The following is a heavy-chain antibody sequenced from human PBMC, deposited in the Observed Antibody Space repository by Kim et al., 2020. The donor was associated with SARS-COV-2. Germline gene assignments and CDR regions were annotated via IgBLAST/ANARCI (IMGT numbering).Heavy chain of an antibody. J-gene: IGHJ6*02. D-gene: IGHD1-1*01. V-gene: IGHV3-64*01. CDR3: ARSGTVPYYYYGMDV. Sequence: NSVKGRITIARDNSKNTLYLQMGSLRAEDMAVYYCARSGTVPYYYYGMDVWGQGTTVTVSS.